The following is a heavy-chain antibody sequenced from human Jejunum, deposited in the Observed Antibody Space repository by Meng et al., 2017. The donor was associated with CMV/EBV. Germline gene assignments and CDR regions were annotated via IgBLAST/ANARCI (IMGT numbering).Heavy chain of an antibody. V-gene: IGHV3-7*04. J-gene: IGHJ6*02. CDR2: INQDGSQK. CDR1: GFNFSSHW. D-gene: IGHD6-13*01. Sequence: AASGFNFSSHWMTWVRQAPGKGLEWVANINQDGSQKNYVDSVKGRFTISRDNAKNSLFLQMNSLRAEDTAVYYCARVAAAGRGMDVWGQGTTVTVSS. CDR3: ARVAAAGRGMDV.